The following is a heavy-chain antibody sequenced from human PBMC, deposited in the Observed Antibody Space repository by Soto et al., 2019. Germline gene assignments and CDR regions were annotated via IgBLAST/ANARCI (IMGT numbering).Heavy chain of an antibody. V-gene: IGHV3-13*01. J-gene: IGHJ2*01. Sequence: GGSLRLSCAASGFTFSSYDMHWVRQATGKGLEWVSAIGTAGDTYYPGSVKGRFTISRENAKNSLYLQMNSLRAGDTAVYYCARDPSGYLNNWYFDLWGRGTLVTVSS. D-gene: IGHD5-12*01. CDR1: GFTFSSYD. CDR2: IGTAGDT. CDR3: ARDPSGYLNNWYFDL.